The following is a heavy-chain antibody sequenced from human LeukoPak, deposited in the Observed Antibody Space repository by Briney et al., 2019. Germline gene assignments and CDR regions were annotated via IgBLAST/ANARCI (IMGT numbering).Heavy chain of an antibody. CDR2: IYTGGKT. CDR1: GVTSCVYS. Sequence: VGSPRLSCAASGVTSCVYSMRCGPETPRRGLGCLLIIYTGGKTVSAESVKGRFSSSRDDCRNTVHLQMDNLRDGDTAVYYCARGQIALLRNYFDSWGPGTLVAVST. CDR3: ARGQIALLRNYFDS. V-gene: IGHV3-66*01. J-gene: IGHJ4*02. D-gene: IGHD6-13*01.